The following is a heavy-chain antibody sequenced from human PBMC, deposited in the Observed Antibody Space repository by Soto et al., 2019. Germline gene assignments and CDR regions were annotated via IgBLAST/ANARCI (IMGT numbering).Heavy chain of an antibody. CDR3: AKEQKVVRGPFDY. D-gene: IGHD3-22*01. CDR1: GLTFSSYA. CDR2: ISGSGGST. V-gene: IGHV3-23*01. J-gene: IGHJ4*02. Sequence: GGSLRLSCAASGLTFSSYAMSWVRQAPGKGLEWVSGISGSGGSTYYADTVKGRFTISRDNSKNTLYLQMNSLRAEDTAVYYCAKEQKVVRGPFDYWGQGTLVTVSS.